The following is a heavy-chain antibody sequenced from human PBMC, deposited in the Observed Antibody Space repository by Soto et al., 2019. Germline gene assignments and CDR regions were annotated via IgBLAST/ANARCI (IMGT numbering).Heavy chain of an antibody. CDR2: IYHSGST. V-gene: IGHV4-4*02. CDR1: SGSISSSNW. CDR3: ARGQAYYDGSGSYSVGLDY. Sequence: QVQLQESGPGLVKPSGTLSLTCAVSSGSISSSNWWSWVRQPPGKGLEWIGEIYHSGSTNYNPSLKSRVTISVDKSKNQFSLKPSSVTAADTAVYYCARGQAYYDGSGSYSVGLDYWGQGTLVTVAS. D-gene: IGHD3-10*01. J-gene: IGHJ4*02.